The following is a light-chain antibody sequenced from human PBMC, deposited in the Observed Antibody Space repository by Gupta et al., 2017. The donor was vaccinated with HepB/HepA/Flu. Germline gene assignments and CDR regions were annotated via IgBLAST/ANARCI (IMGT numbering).Light chain of an antibody. V-gene: IGKV1-39*01. CDR1: QDIIKY. J-gene: IGKJ4*01. Sequence: EIQITQSPSSLSASVGDTVTITCRTSQDIIKYLSWYQQKPGKAPKLLIYAASNLRSGVPSRFSGSGFGTDFTLTISSLQPEEFATYYCKQSHTPSTFGRGTEVDIK. CDR3: KQSHTPST. CDR2: AAS.